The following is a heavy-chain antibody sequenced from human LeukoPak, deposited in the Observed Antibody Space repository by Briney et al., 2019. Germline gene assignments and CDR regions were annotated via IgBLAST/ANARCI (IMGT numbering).Heavy chain of an antibody. J-gene: IGHJ4*02. D-gene: IGHD3-22*01. CDR3: ARGDYYDSIVDY. CDR2: IYYSGST. V-gene: IGHV4-59*12. Sequence: KPSETLSLTCTVSGGSISSYYWSWIRQPPGKGLEWIGSIYYSGSTYYNPSLKSRVTISVDTSKNQFSLKLSSVTAADTAVYYCARGDYYDSIVDYWGQGTLVTVSS. CDR1: GGSISSYY.